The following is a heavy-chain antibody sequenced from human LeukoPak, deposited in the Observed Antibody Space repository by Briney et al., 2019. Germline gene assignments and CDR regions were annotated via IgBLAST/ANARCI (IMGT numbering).Heavy chain of an antibody. CDR2: INHNGST. V-gene: IGHV4-34*01. CDR1: GGSFSGYY. CDR3: ARAYIDIVVVPAAIEFDP. Sequence: SETLSLTCAVYGGSFSGYYWSWIRQPPGKGLEWIGEINHNGSTNYNPSLKSRVTISVDTSKNQFSLKLSSVTAADTAVYYCARAYIDIVVVPAAIEFDPWGQGTLVTVSS. D-gene: IGHD2-2*01. J-gene: IGHJ5*02.